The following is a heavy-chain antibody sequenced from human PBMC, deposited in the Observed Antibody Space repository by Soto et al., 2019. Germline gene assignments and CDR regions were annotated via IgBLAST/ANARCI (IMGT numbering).Heavy chain of an antibody. CDR1: GYTFTSYG. D-gene: IGHD2-15*01. Sequence: QVQLVQSGAEVKKPGASVKVSCKASGYTFTSYGISWVRQAPGQGLEWMGWISAYNGNTNYAQKLQGRVTMTTDTSTSTAYMELRSLRSDVTAVYYCPRLRKVVVPATRSVGRFDPWGQGTLVTVSS. CDR2: ISAYNGNT. CDR3: PRLRKVVVPATRSVGRFDP. J-gene: IGHJ5*02. V-gene: IGHV1-18*01.